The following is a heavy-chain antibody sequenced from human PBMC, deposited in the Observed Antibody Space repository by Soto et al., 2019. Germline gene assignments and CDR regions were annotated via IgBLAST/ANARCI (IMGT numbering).Heavy chain of an antibody. Sequence: QVHLQQWGAGPLRPLETLSLTCGVSGGSFSGYYWAWIRQSPGKGLEWIGEINDRGSINYNPSLKSRASISVDTSKNHYSLSLRSVTAADTAVYYGARESHDILTGPPWVWYFDLWGRGTLVTVSS. V-gene: IGHV4-34*01. D-gene: IGHD3-9*01. CDR1: GGSFSGYY. CDR2: INDRGSI. CDR3: ARESHDILTGPPWVWYFDL. J-gene: IGHJ2*01.